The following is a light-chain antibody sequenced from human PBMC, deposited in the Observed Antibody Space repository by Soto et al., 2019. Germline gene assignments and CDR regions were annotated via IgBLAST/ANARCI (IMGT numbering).Light chain of an antibody. J-gene: IGLJ2*01. CDR3: SSFASNRDVV. CDR1: SSDVGRYNY. Sequence: QSALTQPASLSGSPGQSITISCTGTSSDVGRYNYVSWYQQNPGKAPKLLIYEVSNRPSGVSNRFSASKSGNTASLTISGLQAEDEAVYFCSSFASNRDVVFGGGTKLTVL. V-gene: IGLV2-14*01. CDR2: EVS.